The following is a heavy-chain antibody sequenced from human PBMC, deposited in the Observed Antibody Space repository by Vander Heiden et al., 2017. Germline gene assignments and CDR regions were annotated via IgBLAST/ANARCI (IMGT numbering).Heavy chain of an antibody. V-gene: IGHV3-7*01. Sequence: EVQVVESGGGLVKFGGARRRACAASGFTFSGYWMSWVRQAPAKGLEWVANIKQDGSEKSYVDSVKGRFTISRDNAENSLYLQMDSLRDEDTAVYCCVREEKTTFEIWGKGTMVTVS. CDR1: GFTFSGYW. CDR3: VREEKTTFEI. J-gene: IGHJ3*02. CDR2: IKQDGSEK.